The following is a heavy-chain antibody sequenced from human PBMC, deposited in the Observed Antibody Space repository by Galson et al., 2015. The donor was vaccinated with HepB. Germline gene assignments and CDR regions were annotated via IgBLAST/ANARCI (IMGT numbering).Heavy chain of an antibody. D-gene: IGHD3-22*01. Sequence: SVKVSCKASGGTFSSYTISWVRQAPGQGLEWMGRIIPILGIANYAQKFQGRVTITADKSTSTAYMELSSLRSEDTAVYYCASSYDSSGYYFDYWGQGTLVTVSS. V-gene: IGHV1-69*02. CDR1: GGTFSSYT. J-gene: IGHJ4*02. CDR2: IIPILGIA. CDR3: ASSYDSSGYYFDY.